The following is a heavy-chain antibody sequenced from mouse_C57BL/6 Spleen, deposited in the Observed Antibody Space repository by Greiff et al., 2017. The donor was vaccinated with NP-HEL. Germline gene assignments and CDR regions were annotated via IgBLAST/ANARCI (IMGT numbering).Heavy chain of an antibody. CDR1: GFNIKDYY. Sequence: VHVKQSGAELVRPGASVKLSCTASGFNIKDYYMHWVKQRPEQGLEWIGRIDPEDGDTEYAPKFQGKATMTADTSSNTAYLQLSSLTSEDTAVYYCTTGYYGNYEYFDVWGTGTTVTVSS. CDR3: TTGYYGNYEYFDV. D-gene: IGHD2-1*01. V-gene: IGHV14-1*01. J-gene: IGHJ1*03. CDR2: IDPEDGDT.